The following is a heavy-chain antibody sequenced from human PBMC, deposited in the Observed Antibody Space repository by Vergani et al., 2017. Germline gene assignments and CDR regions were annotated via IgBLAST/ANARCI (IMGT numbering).Heavy chain of an antibody. Sequence: QVQLQESGPGLVKPSQTLSLTCTVSGGSISSGRYYWSWIRQHPGKGLEWIGYMYDSGSTYYNPSLKSRVTISVDKSKNQFSLKLSSVTAADTAVYYCARDRPKTDGHFDYWGQGTLVTVSS. V-gene: IGHV4-31*03. CDR2: MYDSGST. CDR3: ARDRPKTDGHFDY. CDR1: GGSISSGRYY. J-gene: IGHJ4*02.